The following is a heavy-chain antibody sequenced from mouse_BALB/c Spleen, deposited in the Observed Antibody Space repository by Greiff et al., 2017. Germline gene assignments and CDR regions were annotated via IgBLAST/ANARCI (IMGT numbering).Heavy chain of an antibody. Sequence: EVQLVESGGGLVKPGGSLKLSCAASGFTFSSYAMSWVRQTPEKRLEWVASISSGGSTYYPDSVKGRFTISRDNARNILYLQMSSLRSEDTAMYYCAREGTYSYAMDYWGQGTSVTVSS. J-gene: IGHJ4*01. CDR3: AREGTYSYAMDY. D-gene: IGHD2-10*01. V-gene: IGHV5-6-5*01. CDR2: ISSGGST. CDR1: GFTFSSYA.